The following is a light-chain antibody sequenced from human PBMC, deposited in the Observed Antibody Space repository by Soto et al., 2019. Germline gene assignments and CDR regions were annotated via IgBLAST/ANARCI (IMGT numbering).Light chain of an antibody. CDR1: QSVSSN. V-gene: IGKV3-15*01. CDR2: GAS. CDR3: QQYYNWPPGT. J-gene: IGKJ1*01. Sequence: EIVLTQSPATLSVCPGESATLSCRASQSVSSNLAWYQQKPGQAPRLLIYGASTRATGIPARFSGSGSGTDFTLTISSLQSEDFAVYYCQQYYNWPPGTFGQGTKVEI.